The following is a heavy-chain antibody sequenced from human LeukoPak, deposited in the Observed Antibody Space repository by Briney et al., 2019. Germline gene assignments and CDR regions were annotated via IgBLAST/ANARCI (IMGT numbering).Heavy chain of an antibody. V-gene: IGHV4-4*07. CDR3: ARENSGSYREFDY. J-gene: IGHJ4*02. CDR1: GGSISSYY. Sequence: SESLSLTCTVSGGSISSYYWSWIRQPAGTGLEWIGRIYTSGSTNYNASLKSRVSMSVDTSKYQFSLKLSSVTAADTAVFYCARENSGSYREFDYWGQGTLVTVSS. D-gene: IGHD1-26*01. CDR2: IYTSGST.